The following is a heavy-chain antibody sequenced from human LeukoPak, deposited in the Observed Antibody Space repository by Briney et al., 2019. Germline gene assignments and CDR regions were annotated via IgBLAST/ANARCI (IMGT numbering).Heavy chain of an antibody. Sequence: PSETLSLTCAVYGGSFSGYYWSWIRQPPGKGLEWVSYISSSGSTIYYADSVKGRFTISRDNAKNSLYLQMNSLRAEDTAVYYCARDGRFVVGATDYWGQGTLVTVSS. CDR2: ISSSGSTI. J-gene: IGHJ4*02. D-gene: IGHD1-26*01. CDR1: GGSFSGYY. V-gene: IGHV3-11*04. CDR3: ARDGRFVVGATDY.